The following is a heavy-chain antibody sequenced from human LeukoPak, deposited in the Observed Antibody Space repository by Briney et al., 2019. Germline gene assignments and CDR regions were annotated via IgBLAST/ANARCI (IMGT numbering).Heavy chain of an antibody. CDR2: FNHEDVET. CDR3: ATEIVGYGDVHYFDS. D-gene: IGHD4-17*01. CDR1: GYTLTEIS. Sequence: GASVKVSCKVSGYTLTEISMHWVRQAPGQGLEWMGGFNHEDVETIYARSFQGRLTVTEDTSTDTAYMELSSLRAEDTAMYYCATEIVGYGDVHYFDSWGQGTLVTVSS. V-gene: IGHV1-24*01. J-gene: IGHJ4*02.